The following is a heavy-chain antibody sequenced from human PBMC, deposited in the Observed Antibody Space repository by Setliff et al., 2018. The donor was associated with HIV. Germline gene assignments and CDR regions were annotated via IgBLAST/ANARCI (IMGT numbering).Heavy chain of an antibody. J-gene: IGHJ4*02. V-gene: IGHV5-51*01. CDR1: GYIFTNYW. CDR2: IYPGDSAI. CDR3: ATSPGTYSDSSASYFDY. Sequence: GESLKISCKASGYIFTNYWTGWVRQMPGKGLEWIGVIYPGDSAIRYSPSFQGQVSISVDQSITTAYLQWSSLKASDTAMYYCATSPGTYSDSSASYFDYWGQGTLVTVSS. D-gene: IGHD6-6*01.